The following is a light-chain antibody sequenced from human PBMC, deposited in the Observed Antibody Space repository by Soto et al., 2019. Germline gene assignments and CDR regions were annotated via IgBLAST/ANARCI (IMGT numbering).Light chain of an antibody. J-gene: IGKJ1*01. Sequence: EIVLTHSPCTLSLSPGARASLSCRASQSVSSSYLAWYQQKPGQAPRLLIYGASSRPTGIPDRFSGSGSGTDFTLTISRLEPEDFAVYYCQQYNNLPWTFGQGTKVDI. CDR2: GAS. V-gene: IGKV3-20*01. CDR3: QQYNNLPWT. CDR1: QSVSSSY.